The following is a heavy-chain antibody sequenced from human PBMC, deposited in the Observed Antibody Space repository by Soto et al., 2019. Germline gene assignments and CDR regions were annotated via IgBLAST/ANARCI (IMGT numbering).Heavy chain of an antibody. V-gene: IGHV3-11*01. Sequence: QVQVLESGGGLVKPGGSLRLSCSGSGFSFSDYFASWIRQAPGKGLEWLSSISHSGSRISYADSIRGRFTISRDTAKKSVHLELTNLRGEDTGVYVCARDLTMYGVGGWRYTGMDGWGPGTTVTVSS. CDR1: GFSFSDYF. D-gene: IGHD3-3*01. J-gene: IGHJ6*02. CDR2: ISHSGSRI. CDR3: ARDLTMYGVGGWRYTGMDG.